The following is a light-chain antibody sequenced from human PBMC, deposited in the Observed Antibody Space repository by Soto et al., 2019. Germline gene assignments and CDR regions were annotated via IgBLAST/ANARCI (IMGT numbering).Light chain of an antibody. Sequence: DIQMTQSPSSLSASVGDRVIITYRASQGISDHLAWYQQKPGKVPKLLIYAASTVQSGVPSRFSGSGSGTEFTLTISSLQPEDVATDYCQKHNGAPFTFGGGTKVEIK. V-gene: IGKV1-27*01. CDR2: AAS. CDR1: QGISDH. J-gene: IGKJ4*01. CDR3: QKHNGAPFT.